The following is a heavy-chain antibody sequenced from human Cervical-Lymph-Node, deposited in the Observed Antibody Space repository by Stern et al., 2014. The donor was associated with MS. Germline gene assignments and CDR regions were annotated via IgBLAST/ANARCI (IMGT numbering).Heavy chain of an antibody. J-gene: IGHJ5*02. V-gene: IGHV4-31*03. Sequence: VQLVESGPGLVRPSQTLSLTCTVSGGSISSGGSHWGWIRQHPGKGLEWIGYIHYTGNTYFNPSLKSRLTMSVDTSKNHFSLNLSSVTAADTAVYYRATRRSDYAGRLWFDPWGQGTLVTVSS. CDR2: IHYTGNT. CDR1: GGSISSGGSH. CDR3: ATRRSDYAGRLWFDP. D-gene: IGHD4-17*01.